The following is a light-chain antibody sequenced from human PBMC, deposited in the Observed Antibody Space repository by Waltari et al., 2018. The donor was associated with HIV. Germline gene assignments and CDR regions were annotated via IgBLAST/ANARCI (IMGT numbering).Light chain of an antibody. CDR3: AAWDDSLSGVV. Sequence: QSVLTQPPSASGTPGQWVTISCSGSSSNIGSNYVYWYQQLPGTAPKLLIYRTNLRPSGVPDRFSGSKAGTSASLAISGLRSEDEGDYSCAAWDDSLSGVVFGGGTKLTVL. CDR1: SSNIGSNY. V-gene: IGLV1-47*01. CDR2: RTN. J-gene: IGLJ2*01.